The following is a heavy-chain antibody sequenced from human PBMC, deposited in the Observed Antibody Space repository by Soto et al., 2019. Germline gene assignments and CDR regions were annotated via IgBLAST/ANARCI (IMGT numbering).Heavy chain of an antibody. CDR2: LNHSGST. D-gene: IGHD5-12*01. CDR3: ARGRGYSGYAAGNSFDP. J-gene: IGHJ5*02. CDR1: GGSLSGYY. V-gene: IGHV4-34*01. Sequence: SETLSLTCAVYGGSLSGYYWSWIRQPPGKGLEWIGELNHSGSTNSTPSLKSRVTISVDTSKNPVSLKLSSVTAADTAVYYCARGRGYSGYAAGNSFDPWRQGTLVTVSS.